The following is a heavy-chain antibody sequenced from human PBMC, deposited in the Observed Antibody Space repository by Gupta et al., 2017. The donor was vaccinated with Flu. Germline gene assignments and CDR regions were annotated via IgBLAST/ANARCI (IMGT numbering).Heavy chain of an antibody. CDR2: LYYSGTT. Sequence: QLQLQGSGPGLVKPSETLSLSCTVSGGSISTSNYYWALIRQPPGKGLEWIGTLYYSGTTYYNPSLRSRATMSLDTSRNQFSLKVRSVTAADTAVYYCAGGVGYAAFDFWGQGSLVTVSS. D-gene: IGHD2-2*01. CDR1: GGSISTSNYY. J-gene: IGHJ4*02. CDR3: AGGVGYAAFDF. V-gene: IGHV4-39*01.